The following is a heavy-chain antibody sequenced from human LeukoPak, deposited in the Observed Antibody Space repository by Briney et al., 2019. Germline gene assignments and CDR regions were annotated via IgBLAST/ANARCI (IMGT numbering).Heavy chain of an antibody. J-gene: IGHJ4*02. CDR1: GFPFSSYS. CDR3: ARGVSTWYRIDY. CDR2: LSYDGSIK. Sequence: GGSLRLSCAASGFPFSSYSFHWVRQAPGKGLEWVALLSYDGSIKHYADSVKGRFTLSRDNSKSTVYLQMDSLRADDTAVYHCARGVSTWYRIDYWGQGTLVTVSS. V-gene: IGHV3-30*01. D-gene: IGHD6-13*01.